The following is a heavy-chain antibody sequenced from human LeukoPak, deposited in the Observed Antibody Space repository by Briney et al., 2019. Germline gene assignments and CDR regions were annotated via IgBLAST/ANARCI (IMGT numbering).Heavy chain of an antibody. CDR1: GFTFSSYA. V-gene: IGHV3-23*01. CDR3: AKATYYYDSSGYYPLLY. J-gene: IGHJ4*02. Sequence: PGGSLRLSCAASGFTFSSYAMSWVRQAPGKGLEWVSAISGSGGSTYYADSVKGRFTISRDNSKNTLYLQMSSLRAEDTAVYYCAKATYYYDSSGYYPLLYWGQGTLVTVSS. CDR2: ISGSGGST. D-gene: IGHD3-22*01.